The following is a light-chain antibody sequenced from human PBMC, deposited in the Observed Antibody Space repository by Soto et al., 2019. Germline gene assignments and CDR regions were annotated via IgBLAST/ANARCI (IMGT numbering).Light chain of an antibody. V-gene: IGKV1-39*01. Sequence: DMHMSQSPSTLPASVGDRVTITCRASQSISNWLAWYQQKPGKAPKLLIYDASSLQSGVPSRFSGSGSGTDFTLTISSLQPEDFATYYCQQSYSTPWTFGQGTKVDNK. CDR2: DAS. J-gene: IGKJ1*01. CDR3: QQSYSTPWT. CDR1: QSISNW.